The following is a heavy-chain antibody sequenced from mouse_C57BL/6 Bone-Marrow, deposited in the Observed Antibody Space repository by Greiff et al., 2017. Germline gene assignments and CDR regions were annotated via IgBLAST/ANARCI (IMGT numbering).Heavy chain of an antibody. CDR1: GFTFSSYA. Sequence: EVKLMESGGGLVKPGGSLKLSCAASGFTFSSYAMSWVRQTPEKRLEWVATISDGGSYTYYPDNVKGRFTISRDNAKNNLYLQMSHLKSEDTAMYYCARDPYYDYDDYAMDYWGQGTSVTVSS. J-gene: IGHJ4*01. CDR2: ISDGGSYT. V-gene: IGHV5-4*01. CDR3: ARDPYYDYDDYAMDY. D-gene: IGHD2-4*01.